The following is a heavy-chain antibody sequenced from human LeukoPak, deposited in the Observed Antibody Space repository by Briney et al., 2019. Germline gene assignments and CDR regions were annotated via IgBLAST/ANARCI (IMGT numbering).Heavy chain of an antibody. J-gene: IGHJ4*02. Sequence: ASVKVSCKASGGTFSSYAISWVRQAPGQGLEWMGGIIPIFGTANYAQKFQGRVTITADKSTSTAYMELSSLRSEDTAVYYCASLRGDGYNSDYWGQGTLVTVSS. D-gene: IGHD5-24*01. V-gene: IGHV1-69*06. CDR3: ASLRGDGYNSDY. CDR1: GGTFSSYA. CDR2: IIPIFGTA.